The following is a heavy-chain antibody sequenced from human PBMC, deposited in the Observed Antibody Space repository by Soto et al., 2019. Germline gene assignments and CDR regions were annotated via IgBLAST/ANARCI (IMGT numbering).Heavy chain of an antibody. D-gene: IGHD1-1*01. V-gene: IGHV3-9*01. CDR2: ISWNSGSI. J-gene: IGHJ6*02. Sequence: SLKISCAASGFTFDDYAMHWVRQAPGKGLEWVSGISWNSGSIGYAGSVKGRFTISRDNAKNSLYLQMNSLRTEDTALYYCAKDKGTGTHYYYFGMDVWGQGTTVTVSS. CDR3: AKDKGTGTHYYYFGMDV. CDR1: GFTFDDYA.